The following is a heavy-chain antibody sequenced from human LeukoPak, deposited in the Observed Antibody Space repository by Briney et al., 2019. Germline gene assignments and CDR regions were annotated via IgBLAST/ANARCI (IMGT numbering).Heavy chain of an antibody. D-gene: IGHD6-13*01. Sequence: GGSLRLSCAASGFTVSSNYMSWVRQAPGKGLEWVAVISYDGSNKYYADSVKGRFTISRDNSKNTLYLQMNSLRAEDTAVYYCAKDRGIAAAGYFDYWGQGTLVTVSS. J-gene: IGHJ4*02. V-gene: IGHV3-30*18. CDR1: GFTVSSNY. CDR3: AKDRGIAAAGYFDY. CDR2: ISYDGSNK.